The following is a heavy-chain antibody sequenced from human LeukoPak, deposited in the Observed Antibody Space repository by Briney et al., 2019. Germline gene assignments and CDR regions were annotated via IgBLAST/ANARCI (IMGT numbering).Heavy chain of an antibody. V-gene: IGHV3-9*01. CDR3: ASWGEGALDN. CDR1: GFTFDDYA. Sequence: GGSLRLSCAASGFTFDDYAMHWVRQAPGKGLEWVSGISWNSGSIGYADSVKGRFTISRDNAKKSLYLQMNSLRVEDTGVYYCASWGEGALDNWGQGTLVTVSS. D-gene: IGHD1-26*01. J-gene: IGHJ4*02. CDR2: ISWNSGSI.